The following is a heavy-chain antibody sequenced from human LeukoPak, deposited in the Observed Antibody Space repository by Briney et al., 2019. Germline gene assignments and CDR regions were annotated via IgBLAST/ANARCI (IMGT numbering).Heavy chain of an antibody. D-gene: IGHD2-2*01. J-gene: IGHJ6*02. CDR1: GFTFSSYE. CDR2: ISSSGGTI. Sequence: GGSLRLSCSAYGFTFSSYEMSWVRQAPGKGLEWVSYISSSGGTIYYADSVKGRFTISRDNAKNSLYLQMNSLRAEDTAVYYCARDLSYCTITSCSYYYYGMDVWGQGTTVTVSS. V-gene: IGHV3-48*03. CDR3: ARDLSYCTITSCSYYYYGMDV.